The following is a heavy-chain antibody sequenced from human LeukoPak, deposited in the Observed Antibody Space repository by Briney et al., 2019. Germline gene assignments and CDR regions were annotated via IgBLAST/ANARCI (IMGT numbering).Heavy chain of an antibody. CDR3: ARDPRDSSGYYPS. CDR2: IYSGGST. J-gene: IGHJ4*02. D-gene: IGHD3-22*01. V-gene: IGHV3-66*01. CDR1: GFTVSSNY. Sequence: GGSLRLSCAASGFTVSSNYMSWVRQAPGKGLEWVSVIYSGGSTYYADSVKGRFTISRDNSKNTLYLQMNSLRAEDTVVYYCARDPRDSSGYYPSWGQGTLVTVSS.